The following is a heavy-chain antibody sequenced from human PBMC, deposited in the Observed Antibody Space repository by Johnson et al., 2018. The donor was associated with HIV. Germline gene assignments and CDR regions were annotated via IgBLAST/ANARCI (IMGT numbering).Heavy chain of an antibody. V-gene: IGHV3-13*01. CDR3: AGGEDAFDI. Sequence: LVESGGGLVQPGGSLRLSCAASGFTFSSYDMHWVRQATGKGLEWVSAIGTAGDTDDPGSVKGRFTISRENAKNSLYLQMNSLRAGDTAVYYCAGGEDAFDIWGQGTMVTVSS. J-gene: IGHJ3*02. CDR2: IGTAGDT. D-gene: IGHD3-16*01. CDR1: GFTFSSYD.